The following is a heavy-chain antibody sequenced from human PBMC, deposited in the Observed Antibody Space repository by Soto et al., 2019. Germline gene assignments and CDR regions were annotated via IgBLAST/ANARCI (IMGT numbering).Heavy chain of an antibody. V-gene: IGHV3-15*01. D-gene: IGHD3-10*01. CDR2: VKSKTDGGTT. J-gene: IGHJ4*01. CDR3: STGATGRDY. CDR1: GFTFTSAL. Sequence: EVQLVESGGGLVKPGGSLRLSCAASGFTFTSALMTWVRQAPGKGLEWVGRVKSKTDGGTTDYAAPVKGRFTISRDDSEKTLYLQMTILKSEVAAVYYCSTGATGRDYWGHGTLVNVSS.